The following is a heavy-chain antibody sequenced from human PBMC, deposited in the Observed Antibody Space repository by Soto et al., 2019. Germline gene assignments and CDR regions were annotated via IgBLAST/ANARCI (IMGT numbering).Heavy chain of an antibody. CDR2: IYSGGST. V-gene: IGHV3-53*02. CDR1: GFTVSSNY. Sequence: EVQLVETGGGLIQPGGSLRLSCAASGFTVSSNYMSWVRQAPGKGLEWVSVIYSGGSTYYADSVKGRFTISRDNSKNTLYLQMNSLRAEDTAVYYCARGPAHYDFWSGSYGMDVWGQGTTVTVSS. D-gene: IGHD3-3*01. CDR3: ARGPAHYDFWSGSYGMDV. J-gene: IGHJ6*02.